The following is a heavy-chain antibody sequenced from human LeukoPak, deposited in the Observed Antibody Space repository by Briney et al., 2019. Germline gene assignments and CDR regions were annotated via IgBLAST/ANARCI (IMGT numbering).Heavy chain of an antibody. D-gene: IGHD1-26*01. CDR1: GSIVSSNY. CDR2: IYSGGST. CDR3: ARDSWASDYYYYYMDV. V-gene: IGHV3-53*01. J-gene: IGHJ6*03. Sequence: GGSLRPSSVAAGSIVSSNYMRCVRRAPGGRLEWGAGIYSGGSTYYADSVKGRFTISRDNPKHTPYLQMNSLRAEDPAVYYCARDSWASDYYYYYMDVWGKGTTVTVSS.